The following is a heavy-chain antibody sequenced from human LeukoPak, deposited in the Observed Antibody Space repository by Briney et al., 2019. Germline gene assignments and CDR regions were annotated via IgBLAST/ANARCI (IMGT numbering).Heavy chain of an antibody. CDR1: VFNVNSNY. J-gene: IGHJ6*02. Sequence: GGSMKLSCAASVFNVNSNYMDWVRQAPWKGLEWVSVIYSGGGTLYADSVKGRFTISRDISKNTVFLQMNSVRTEDTALYHCARGMVRSYYGLDVWGQGTTVTVSS. CDR3: ARGMVRSYYGLDV. V-gene: IGHV3-53*01. CDR2: IYSGGGT. D-gene: IGHD3-10*01.